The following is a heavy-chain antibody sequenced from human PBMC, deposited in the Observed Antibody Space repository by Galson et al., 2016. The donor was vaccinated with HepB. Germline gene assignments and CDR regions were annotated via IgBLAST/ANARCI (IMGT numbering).Heavy chain of an antibody. V-gene: IGHV3-23*01. Sequence: SLRLSCAASGFTFSSFAMSWVRRVPGKGLEWVSAISGRGDRIRYAESVKGRLIISRDNSKNTLDVEMKNLRVEDTAVYYCAKEGWFGELLYGHFDFWGQGTRVTVSS. CDR1: GFTFSSFA. J-gene: IGHJ4*02. D-gene: IGHD3-10*01. CDR2: ISGRGDRI. CDR3: AKEGWFGELLYGHFDF.